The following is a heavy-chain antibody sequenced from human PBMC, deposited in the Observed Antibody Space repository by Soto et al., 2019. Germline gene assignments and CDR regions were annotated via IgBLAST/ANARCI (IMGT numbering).Heavy chain of an antibody. CDR1: GYSFTSYW. D-gene: IGHD2-2*01. CDR2: IDPSDSYT. J-gene: IGHJ6*02. V-gene: IGHV5-10-1*01. CDR3: ARHIYCSSTSCYLSYYYYYGMDV. Sequence: PGESLKISCKGSGYSFTSYWISWVRQMPGKGLEWMGRIDPSDSYTNYSPSFQGHVTISADKSISTAYLQWSSLKASDTAMYYCARHIYCSSTSCYLSYYYYYGMDVWGQGTTVTVSS.